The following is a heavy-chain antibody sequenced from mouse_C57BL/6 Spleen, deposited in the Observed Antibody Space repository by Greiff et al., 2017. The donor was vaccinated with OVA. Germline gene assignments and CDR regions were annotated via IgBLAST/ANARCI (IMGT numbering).Heavy chain of an antibody. CDR3: TRGITPRAMDY. Sequence: EVKLMESGEGLVKPGGSLKLSCAASGFTFSSYAMSWVRQTPEKRLEWVAYISSGGDYIYYADTVKGRFTISRDNARNTLYLQMSSLKSEDTAMYYCTRGITPRAMDYWGQGTSVTVSS. CDR1: GFTFSSYA. J-gene: IGHJ4*01. D-gene: IGHD1-2*01. V-gene: IGHV5-9-1*02. CDR2: ISSGGDYI.